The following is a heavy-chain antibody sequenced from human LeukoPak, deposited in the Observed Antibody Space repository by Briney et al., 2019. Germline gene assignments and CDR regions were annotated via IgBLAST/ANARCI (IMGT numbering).Heavy chain of an antibody. CDR1: GFTFSNAW. CDR3: TPWTRMLRNYYYGLDV. Sequence: GGSLRLSCAASGFTFSNAWMTWVRQAPGKGLEWVGHIKSKTDGGTTDYAAPVKGRFTISRDDSKNTLYLQMNSLKTEDTAVYYCTPWTRMLRNYYYGLDVWGQGTTVTVSS. J-gene: IGHJ6*02. CDR2: IKSKTDGGTT. D-gene: IGHD1-14*01. V-gene: IGHV3-15*01.